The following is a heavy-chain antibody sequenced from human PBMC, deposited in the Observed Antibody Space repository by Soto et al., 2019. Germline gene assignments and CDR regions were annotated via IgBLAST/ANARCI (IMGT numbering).Heavy chain of an antibody. Sequence: SETLSLTCTVSGVSISSDDFYCSWIRQHPGKGLEWIGYMYHTGNTYYNPSLRSRVTMSLDTSKNQFSLKLTSVTAADTALYYCVKYYYDSSGLNWFDPCGQGTLVTVSS. V-gene: IGHV4-31*03. CDR3: VKYYYDSSGLNWFDP. D-gene: IGHD3-22*01. CDR2: MYHTGNT. J-gene: IGHJ5*02. CDR1: GVSISSDDFY.